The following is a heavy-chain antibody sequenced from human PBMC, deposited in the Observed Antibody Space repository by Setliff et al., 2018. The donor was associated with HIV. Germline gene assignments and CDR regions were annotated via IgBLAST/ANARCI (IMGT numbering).Heavy chain of an antibody. V-gene: IGHV4-34*01. CDR2: INQSGNT. D-gene: IGHD3-10*01. CDR1: GGSLSGYY. CDR3: AREGGQGYSGSGSFYHRNFDL. J-gene: IGHJ2*01. Sequence: PSETLSLTCAVYGGSLSGYYWSWVRQSPGRGLEWIGEINQSGNTNFNPSLKSRRIISVDTSKSQFSLKLTSVTAADTALYYCAREGGQGYSGSGSFYHRNFDLWGRGTRVTVSS.